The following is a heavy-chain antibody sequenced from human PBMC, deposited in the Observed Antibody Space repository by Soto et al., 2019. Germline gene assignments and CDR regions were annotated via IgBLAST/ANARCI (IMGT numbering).Heavy chain of an antibody. D-gene: IGHD2-2*01. Sequence: TASAPVLVKPTETLTLTCTVSGFSLRNPAMGVSWFRQPPGRALEWLAYIFSTDEKSYNTPLKTRLTISNDNCKSQVVLTMTNMDPLDTDTYGCPRFTTTSHWFVPWGQGTLVNIS. J-gene: IGHJ5*02. CDR2: IFSTDEK. CDR3: PRFTTTSHWFVP. CDR1: GFSLRNPAMG. V-gene: IGHV2-26*01.